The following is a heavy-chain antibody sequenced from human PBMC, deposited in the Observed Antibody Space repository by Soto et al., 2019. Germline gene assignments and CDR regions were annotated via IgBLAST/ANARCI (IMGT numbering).Heavy chain of an antibody. CDR2: ISYDGSNK. CDR1: GLTFSSYA. J-gene: IGHJ4*02. Sequence: GGSLRLSCAASGLTFSSYAMHWVRQAPGKGLEWVAVISYDGSNKYYADSVKGRFTISRDNSKNTLYLQMNSLRAEDTAVYYCARSGYYYDSSGSYYFDYWGQGTLVTVSS. D-gene: IGHD3-22*01. V-gene: IGHV3-30-3*01. CDR3: ARSGYYYDSSGSYYFDY.